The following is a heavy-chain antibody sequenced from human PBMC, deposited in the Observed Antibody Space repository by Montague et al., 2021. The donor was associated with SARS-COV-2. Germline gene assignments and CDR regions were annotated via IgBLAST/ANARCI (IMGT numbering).Heavy chain of an antibody. CDR1: GFSLSTTGVG. D-gene: IGHD3-22*01. V-gene: IGHV2-5*02. J-gene: IGHJ4*02. CDR3: AHRIARHYDTSAYLWCPLDF. Sequence: PALVKPTQTLTLTCTFSGFSLSTTGVGVGWIRQPPGKALEWLALIYWDDDKRYSPSLKSRLTITKDTSKNQVVLTMTNMDPVDTATYHCAHRIARHYDTSAYLWCPLDFGGQGTLVPVSA. CDR2: IYWDDDK.